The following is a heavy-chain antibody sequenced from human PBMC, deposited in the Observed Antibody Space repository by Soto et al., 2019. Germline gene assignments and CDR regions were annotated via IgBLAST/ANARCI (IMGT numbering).Heavy chain of an antibody. V-gene: IGHV4-30-4*01. D-gene: IGHD2-21*02. CDR3: ARADLRNDLRYYYGMDV. J-gene: IGHJ6*02. Sequence: KTSETLSLTCTVSGGSISSGDYYWSWIRQPPGKGLEWIGYIYYSGSTYYNPSLKSRVTISVDTSKNQFSLKLSSVTAADTAVYHCARADLRNDLRYYYGMDVWGQGTTVTVSS. CDR1: GGSISSGDYY. CDR2: IYYSGST.